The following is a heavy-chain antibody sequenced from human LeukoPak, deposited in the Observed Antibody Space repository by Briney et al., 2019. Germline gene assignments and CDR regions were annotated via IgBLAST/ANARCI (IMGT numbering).Heavy chain of an antibody. Sequence: GGSLRLSCAASGFTFSSYEMNWVRQAPGKGLEWVSYIINSGSTIYYADSVKGRFTISRDNAKNSLYLQMNSLRAEDTAVYYCARTYYVILTGLDPFPYAFDIWGQGTMVTVSS. V-gene: IGHV3-48*03. CDR1: GFTFSSYE. D-gene: IGHD3-9*01. CDR2: IINSGSTI. CDR3: ARTYYVILTGLDPFPYAFDI. J-gene: IGHJ3*02.